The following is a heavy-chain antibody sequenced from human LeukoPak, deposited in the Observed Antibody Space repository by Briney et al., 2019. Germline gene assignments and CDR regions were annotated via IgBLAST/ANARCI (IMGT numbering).Heavy chain of an antibody. D-gene: IGHD2-21*02. CDR1: GFDFSSNW. CDR2: IKGDGIST. CDR3: ARGPGCGGDCYPGQLSHYYNGMDV. Sequence: GGSLRLSCAASGFDFSSNWMHWVRHAPGQGLVWVSRIKGDGISTNYADSVKGRFTISRDIAKNTLYLQMNSLRVEDTTVFYCARGPGCGGDCYPGQLSHYYNGMDVWGQGTTVIVSS. J-gene: IGHJ6*02. V-gene: IGHV3-74*01.